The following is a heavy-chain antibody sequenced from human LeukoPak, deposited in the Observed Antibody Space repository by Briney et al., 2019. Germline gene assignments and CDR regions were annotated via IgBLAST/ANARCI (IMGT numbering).Heavy chain of an antibody. CDR2: IIPIFGTA. CDR1: GGTFSSYA. Sequence: SVKVSCKASGGTFSSYAICWVRQATGQGLEWMGGIIPIFGTANYAQKFQGRVTITADESTSTAYMELSSLRSEDTAVYYCARTLYDYVWGSYRPYYFDYWGHGTLVTVSS. J-gene: IGHJ4*01. D-gene: IGHD3-16*02. V-gene: IGHV1-69*13. CDR3: ARTLYDYVWGSYRPYYFDY.